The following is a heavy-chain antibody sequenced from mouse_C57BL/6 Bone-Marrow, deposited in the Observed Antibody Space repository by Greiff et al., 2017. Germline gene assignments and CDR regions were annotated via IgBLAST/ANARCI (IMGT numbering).Heavy chain of an antibody. V-gene: IGHV14-4*01. CDR3: TTSTAQATFYCDY. CDR1: GFNIKDDY. D-gene: IGHD3-2*02. Sequence: EVQLQQSGAELVRPGASVKLSCTASGFNIKDDYMHWVKQRPEQGLEWIGWIDPENGDTEYASKFQGKATITADTSSNTAYLQLSSLTSEDTAVYYCTTSTAQATFYCDYWGQGTTLTVSS. J-gene: IGHJ2*01. CDR2: IDPENGDT.